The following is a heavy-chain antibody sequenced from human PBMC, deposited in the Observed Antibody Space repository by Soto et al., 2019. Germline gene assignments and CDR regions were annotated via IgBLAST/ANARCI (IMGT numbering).Heavy chain of an antibody. CDR1: GGSISSGDYY. Sequence: SETLSLTCTVSGGSISSGDYYWSWIRQPPGKGLEWIGYIYYSGSTYYNPSLKSRVIISVDTSKNQFSLKLSSVTAADTAVYYCARETDGDYESGVSFDYWGQGTLVTVSS. D-gene: IGHD4-17*01. V-gene: IGHV4-30-4*01. J-gene: IGHJ4*02. CDR3: ARETDGDYESGVSFDY. CDR2: IYYSGST.